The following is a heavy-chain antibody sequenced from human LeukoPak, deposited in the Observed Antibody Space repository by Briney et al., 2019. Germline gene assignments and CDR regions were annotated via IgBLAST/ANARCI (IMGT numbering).Heavy chain of an antibody. D-gene: IGHD6-13*01. CDR3: AKARIAAAGTGAFDV. CDR2: FSATDGSA. Sequence: GGSLRLSCAASGFTVSSYGMTWVHQAPGKGLEWVSAFSATDGSAQYAESVKGRFTISRDNSKNSLYLQMNSLRDEDTAVYYCAKARIAAAGTGAFDVWGQGTMVTVSS. CDR1: GFTVSSYG. V-gene: IGHV3-23*01. J-gene: IGHJ3*01.